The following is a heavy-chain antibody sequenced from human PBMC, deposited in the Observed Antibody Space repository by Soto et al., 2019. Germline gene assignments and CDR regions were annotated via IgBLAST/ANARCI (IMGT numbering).Heavy chain of an antibody. CDR2: ISSSGSTI. V-gene: IGHV3-48*03. CDR1: GFTFSSYE. D-gene: IGHD3-3*01. CDR3: ARKPQRGFWAADYYYGMDV. Sequence: PVGSLRLSCAASGFTFSSYEMNWVRQAPGKGLEWVSYISSSGSTIYYADSVKGRFTISRDNAKNSLYLQMNSLRAEDTAVYYCARKPQRGFWAADYYYGMDVWGQGTTVTVSS. J-gene: IGHJ6*02.